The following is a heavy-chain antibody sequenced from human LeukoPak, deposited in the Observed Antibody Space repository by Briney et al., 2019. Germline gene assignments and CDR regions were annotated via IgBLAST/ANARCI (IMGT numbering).Heavy chain of an antibody. CDR1: GGSISSSSYY. CDR2: IYYSGST. D-gene: IGHD3-10*01. V-gene: IGHV4-39*01. Sequence: PSETLSLTCTVSGGSISSSSYYWGWIRQPPGKGLEWIGSIYYSGSTYYNPSLKSRVTISVDTSKNQFSLKLSSVTAADTAVYYCARLVRRFGELFDYWGQGTLVTVSS. J-gene: IGHJ4*02. CDR3: ARLVRRFGELFDY.